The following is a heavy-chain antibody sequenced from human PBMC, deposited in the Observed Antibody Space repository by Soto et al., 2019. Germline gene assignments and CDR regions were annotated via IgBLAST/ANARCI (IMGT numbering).Heavy chain of an antibody. V-gene: IGHV1-18*01. J-gene: IGHJ3*02. CDR3: ARGTEDAYYDFWSGYPSVKSAFDI. Sequence: ASVKVSCKASGYTFTSYGISWARQAPGQGLEWMGWISAYNGNTNYAQKLQGRVTMTTDTSTSTAYMELRSLRSDDTAVYYCARGTEDAYYDFWSGYPSVKSAFDIWGQGTMVTVSS. CDR2: ISAYNGNT. CDR1: GYTFTSYG. D-gene: IGHD3-3*01.